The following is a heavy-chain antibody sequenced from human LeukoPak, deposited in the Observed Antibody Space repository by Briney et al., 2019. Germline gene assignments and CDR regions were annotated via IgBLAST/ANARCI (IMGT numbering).Heavy chain of an antibody. Sequence: GVSLRLSCASSGFTFSNAWMSWVRQAPGKGLEWVGRIKSKTDGGTTDYAAPVKGRFTISRDDSKNTLYLQMNSLKTEDTAVYYCTTDRTITIFGVVNLDYWGQGTLVTVSS. V-gene: IGHV3-15*01. CDR1: GFTFSNAW. CDR3: TTDRTITIFGVVNLDY. J-gene: IGHJ4*02. CDR2: IKSKTDGGTT. D-gene: IGHD3-3*01.